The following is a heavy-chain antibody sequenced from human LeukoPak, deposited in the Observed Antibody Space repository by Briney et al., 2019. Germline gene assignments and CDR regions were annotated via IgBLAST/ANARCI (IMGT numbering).Heavy chain of an antibody. J-gene: IGHJ4*02. CDR3: ARDYGGSSPFDY. CDR2: ISSSGSTI. Sequence: GGSLRLSCAASGFTFSSYEMYWVRLAPGEGLEWVSYISSSGSTIYYADSVKGRFTISRDNATNSLYLQMNSLRAEDTAVYYCARDYGGSSPFDYWGQGTLVTVSS. V-gene: IGHV3-48*03. D-gene: IGHD4-23*01. CDR1: GFTFSSYE.